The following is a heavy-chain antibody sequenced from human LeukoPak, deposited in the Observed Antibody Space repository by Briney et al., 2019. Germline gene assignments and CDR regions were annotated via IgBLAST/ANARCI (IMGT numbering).Heavy chain of an antibody. Sequence: GGSLRLSCATSGFTLSSYGMSWVRQAPGKGLEWVAGISDSGGSTNYADSVKGRFTISRDNPKNTLYLQMNSLRAEDTAVYFCAKRGIVIRAVIIVGFHKEAYYFDYWGQGALVTVSS. CDR3: AKRGIVIRAVIIVGFHKEAYYFDY. J-gene: IGHJ4*02. V-gene: IGHV3-23*01. CDR2: ISDSGGST. D-gene: IGHD3-10*01. CDR1: GFTLSSYG.